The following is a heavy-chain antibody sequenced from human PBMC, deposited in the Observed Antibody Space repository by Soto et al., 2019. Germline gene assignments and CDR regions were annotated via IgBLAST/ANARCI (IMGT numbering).Heavy chain of an antibody. Sequence: GGSLRLSCAASGFSFSNYWVHWVRQAPGKGLVWVSRIKSDGSTTNYADSVKGRFTISRDNAKNTVYLQMNSLGVEDTAVYYCATTAGAWWFDPWGQGALVTVSS. CDR3: ATTAGAWWFDP. J-gene: IGHJ5*01. V-gene: IGHV3-74*01. CDR1: GFSFSNYW. D-gene: IGHD6-19*01. CDR2: IKSDGSTT.